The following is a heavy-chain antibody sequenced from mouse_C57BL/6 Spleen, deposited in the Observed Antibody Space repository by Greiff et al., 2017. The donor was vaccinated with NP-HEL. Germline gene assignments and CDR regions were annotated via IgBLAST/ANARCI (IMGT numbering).Heavy chain of an antibody. CDR2: INPNYGTT. J-gene: IGHJ4*01. CDR1: GYSFTDYN. Sequence: EVQLQQSGPELVKPGASVKISCKASGYSFTDYNMNWVKQSNGKSLEWIGVINPNYGTTSYNQKFKGKATLTVDPSSSTAYMQLNSLTSEDSAVEYCARPLYGSSNDYAMDYWGKGTSVTVSS. CDR3: ARPLYGSSNDYAMDY. V-gene: IGHV1-39*01. D-gene: IGHD1-1*01.